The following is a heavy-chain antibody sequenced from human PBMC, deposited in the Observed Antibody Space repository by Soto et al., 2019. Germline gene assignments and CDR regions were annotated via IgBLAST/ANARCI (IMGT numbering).Heavy chain of an antibody. CDR1: GYTFTSYA. D-gene: IGHD6-13*01. V-gene: IGHV1-3*01. J-gene: IGHJ3*02. Sequence: QVQLVQSGAEVKKPGASVKVSCKASGYTFTSYAMHWVRQAPGQRLEWMGWINAGNGNTKYSQKFQGRVTITRDTSASTAYMELSSLRSEDTAVYYCARSLSSSWYGAFYIWGQGTMVTVSS. CDR3: ARSLSSSWYGAFYI. CDR2: INAGNGNT.